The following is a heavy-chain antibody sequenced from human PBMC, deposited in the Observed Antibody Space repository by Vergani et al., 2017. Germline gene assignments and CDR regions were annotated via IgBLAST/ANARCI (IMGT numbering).Heavy chain of an antibody. D-gene: IGHD2-15*01. J-gene: IGHJ1*01. CDR3: ARIHGGSAPYLHY. Sequence: EVHLEESGGGLVQPGGSLRLSCAASGFTFGDYYMAWIRLAPGKGLDWVASIKRDGTETFYVDSVKVRFTISRDNAKTTLYLQINSLRDEDRGVYYCARIHGGSAPYLHYWGQGTLVTVAS. CDR2: IKRDGTET. CDR1: GFTFGDYY. V-gene: IGHV3-7*01.